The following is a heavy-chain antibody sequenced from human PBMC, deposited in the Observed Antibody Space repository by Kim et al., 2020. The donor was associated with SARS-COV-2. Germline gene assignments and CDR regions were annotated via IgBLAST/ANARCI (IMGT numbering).Heavy chain of an antibody. Sequence: GGSLRLSCTASGFTFGDYAMSWVRQAPGKGLEWVGFIRSKAYGGTTEYAASVNGRFTISRDDSKSIDYLQMNSLKTEDTAVYYCTREVPHVTIFGVVIPYYFDYCGQRTLVSASS. CDR3: TREVPHVTIFGVVIPYYFDY. V-gene: IGHV3-49*04. CDR1: GFTFGDYA. D-gene: IGHD3-3*01. CDR2: IRSKAYGGTT. J-gene: IGHJ4*02.